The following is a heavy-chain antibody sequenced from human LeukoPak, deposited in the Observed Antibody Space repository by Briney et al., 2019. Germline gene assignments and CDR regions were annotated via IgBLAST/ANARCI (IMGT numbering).Heavy chain of an antibody. Sequence: EPGRSLRLSCAASGFTVSSNYMSWVRQAPGKGLEWVSITYSDVNTNYADSVKGRFTISRDNSKNTLSLQMNSLRAEDTAVYYCARKNDLFNAAFDIWGQGTVVTVSS. J-gene: IGHJ3*02. CDR1: GFTVSSNY. CDR2: TYSDVNT. CDR3: ARKNDLFNAAFDI. D-gene: IGHD1-1*01. V-gene: IGHV3-53*01.